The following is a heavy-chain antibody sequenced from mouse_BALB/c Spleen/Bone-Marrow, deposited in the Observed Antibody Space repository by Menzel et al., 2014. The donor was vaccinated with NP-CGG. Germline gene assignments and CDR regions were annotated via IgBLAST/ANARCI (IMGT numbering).Heavy chain of an antibody. V-gene: IGHV1S132*01. CDR3: ASGVTTGWFVY. D-gene: IGHD2-2*01. Sequence: QVQLQQSGAELVRPGASVKLSCKTSGYIFTSYWIHWVKQRSGQGLEWIAGIYPGSGSTYYNEKFENKATLTADKSSSTAYMQLSSLKSEDSAVYFCASGVTTGWFVYWGQGTLVTVSA. J-gene: IGHJ3*01. CDR1: GYIFTSYW. CDR2: IYPGSGST.